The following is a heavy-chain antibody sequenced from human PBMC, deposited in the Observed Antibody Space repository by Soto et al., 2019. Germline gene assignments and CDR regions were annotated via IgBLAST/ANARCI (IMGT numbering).Heavy chain of an antibody. CDR3: TTVGYRDYGLALAV. V-gene: IGHV3-15*01. Sequence: EVRLVESGGGLVKPGGSLRLSCAASGFTFSNAWMSWVRQAPGKGLEWVGRIKSQTDGGTTHYAAPVKARFTISRADSRNTLYLQMSSRKTDDTAMYYCTTVGYRDYGLALAVWGQGTLVTVSS. J-gene: IGHJ3*01. CDR1: GFTFSNAW. D-gene: IGHD4-17*01. CDR2: IKSQTDGGTT.